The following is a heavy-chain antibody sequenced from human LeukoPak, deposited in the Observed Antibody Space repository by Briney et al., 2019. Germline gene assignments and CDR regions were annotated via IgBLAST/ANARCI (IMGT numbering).Heavy chain of an antibody. Sequence: GGSLRLSCAASGFTFSSYWMHWVRQVPGKGLVWVSRIATDGSSTTYADYVKGRFTISRDNAENTLYLQMNSLRAEDTAVYYCARDKYGGNSNALDIWGQGTLVTVSS. CDR2: IATDGSST. J-gene: IGHJ3*02. CDR3: ARDKYGGNSNALDI. CDR1: GFTFSSYW. V-gene: IGHV3-74*01. D-gene: IGHD4-23*01.